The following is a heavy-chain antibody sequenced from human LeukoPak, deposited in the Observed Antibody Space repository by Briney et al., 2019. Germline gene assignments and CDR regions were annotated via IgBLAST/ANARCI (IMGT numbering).Heavy chain of an antibody. J-gene: IGHJ3*02. CDR1: GFTFSSYG. D-gene: IGHD2-15*01. CDR3: ARDGDIWANRPDAFDI. V-gene: IGHV3-33*01. Sequence: GRSLTLSCAASGFTFSSYGMHWVRQAPGKGLEGVAVIWYDGSNKYYADSVKGRFTISRDNSKNTLYLHMNSLTAEDTAVYYCARDGDIWANRPDAFDIWGQGTMVTVSS. CDR2: IWYDGSNK.